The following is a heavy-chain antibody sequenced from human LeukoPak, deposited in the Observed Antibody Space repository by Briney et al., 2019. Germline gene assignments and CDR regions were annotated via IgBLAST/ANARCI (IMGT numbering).Heavy chain of an antibody. J-gene: IGHJ3*02. CDR1: GDSISSGSYY. CDR2: IYNSGRT. CDR3: ARGYYYDSSGYPDAFDI. Sequence: SETLSLTCTVSGDSISSGSYYWSWIRQPAGKGLEWIGRIYNSGRTNYNPSLKSRVTISVDTSKNQFSLKLSSVTAADTAVYYCARGYYYDSSGYPDAFDIWGQGTMVTVSS. D-gene: IGHD3-22*01. V-gene: IGHV4-61*10.